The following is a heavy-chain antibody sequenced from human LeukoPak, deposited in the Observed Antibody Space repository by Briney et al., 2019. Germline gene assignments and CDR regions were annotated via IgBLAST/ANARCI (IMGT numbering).Heavy chain of an antibody. CDR3: ARVAAATTNPRFDY. V-gene: IGHV4-31*03. D-gene: IGHD5-24*01. J-gene: IGHJ4*02. CDR1: GGSISSGDYY. Sequence: SETLSLTCTVSGGSISSGDYYWSWIRQHPGKGLEWIGYIYYSGTTYYYPSLKSRFTISVDTSKNQFSLKLSSVTAADTAVYYCARVAAATTNPRFDYWGQGTLGTVSS. CDR2: IYYSGTT.